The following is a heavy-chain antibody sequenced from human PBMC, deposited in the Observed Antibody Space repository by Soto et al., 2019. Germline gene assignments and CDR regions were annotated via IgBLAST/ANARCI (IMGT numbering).Heavy chain of an antibody. CDR1: GFTFSDYA. Sequence: PGGSLRLSCVASGFTFSDYAMTWVRQAPGKGLEWVSAISASGGSTYYADSVKGRFTISRDNSKNTLYLQMNSLRAEDTAVYYCAKTMVRGVIRPFDYWGQGTLVTVSS. CDR2: ISASGGST. V-gene: IGHV3-23*01. CDR3: AKTMVRGVIRPFDY. J-gene: IGHJ4*02. D-gene: IGHD3-10*01.